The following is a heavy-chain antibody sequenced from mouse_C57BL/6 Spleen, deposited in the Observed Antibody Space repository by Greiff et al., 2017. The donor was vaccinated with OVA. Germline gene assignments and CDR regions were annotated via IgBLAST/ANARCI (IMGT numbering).Heavy chain of an antibody. J-gene: IGHJ1*03. CDR1: GYAFSSSW. V-gene: IGHV1-82*01. CDR3: APYGNYDWYFDV. Sequence: QVQLQQSGPELVKPGASVKISCKASGYAFSSSWMNWVKQRPGKGLEWIGRIYPGDGDTNYNGKFKGKATLTADKSSSTAYMQLSSLTSEDSAVDVCAPYGNYDWYFDVWGTGTTVTVSS. CDR2: IYPGDGDT. D-gene: IGHD2-1*01.